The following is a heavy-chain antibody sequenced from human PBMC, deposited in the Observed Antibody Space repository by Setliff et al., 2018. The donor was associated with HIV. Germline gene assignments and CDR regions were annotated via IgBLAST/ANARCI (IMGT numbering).Heavy chain of an antibody. V-gene: IGHV5-51*01. D-gene: IGHD3-10*01. CDR1: RYSFTNYW. J-gene: IGHJ3*02. CDR2: IWPDDSDT. Sequence: PGESLKISCKGSRYSFTNYWVGWVRQMPANGLEWMGLIWPDDSDTIYSPSFQGQVTMSADKSISTAYLQWSSLRAPDTAMYYCARRLNFGASDAFDIWGQGTMVTVSS. CDR3: ARRLNFGASDAFDI.